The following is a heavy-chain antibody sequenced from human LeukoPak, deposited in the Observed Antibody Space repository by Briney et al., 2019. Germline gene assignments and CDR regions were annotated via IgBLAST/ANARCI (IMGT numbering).Heavy chain of an antibody. V-gene: IGHV1-2*02. D-gene: IGHD6-19*01. CDR1: GYTFTGYY. J-gene: IGHJ4*02. CDR3: AREFGYSSGWSFDY. CDR2: INPNSGGT. Sequence: ASVKVSCKASGYTFTGYYMHWVRQAPGQGVERMGWINPNSGGTNYAQKFQGRVTMTRDTSISTAYMELSRLRSDDTAVYYCAREFGYSSGWSFDYWGQGTLVTVSS.